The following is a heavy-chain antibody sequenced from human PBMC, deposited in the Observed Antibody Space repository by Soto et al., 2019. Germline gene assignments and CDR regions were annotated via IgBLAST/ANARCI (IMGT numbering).Heavy chain of an antibody. Sequence: GASVKVSCKASGYTFTSYGISWVRQAPGQGLEWMGWISAYNGNTNYAQKLQGRVTMTTDTSTSTAYMELRSLRSDDTAVYYCARTRLITFGGVTLGTYFDYWGQGTLVTVSS. CDR2: ISAYNGNT. CDR3: ARTRLITFGGVTLGTYFDY. CDR1: GYTFTSYG. J-gene: IGHJ4*02. V-gene: IGHV1-18*01. D-gene: IGHD3-16*01.